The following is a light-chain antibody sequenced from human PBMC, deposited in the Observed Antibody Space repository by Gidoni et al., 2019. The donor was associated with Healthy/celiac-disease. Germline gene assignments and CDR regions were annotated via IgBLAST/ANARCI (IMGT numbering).Light chain of an antibody. J-gene: IGKJ4*01. CDR2: GAS. Sequence: EIVMTQSPATLSVSPGERATLSCRASQSVSSKLAWYQQKTGQAPRFLIYGASTRATGIPARFSGSGSGTEFTLTISRLQSEDFAVFYCQQYNNWLPFGGGTKVEIK. CDR3: QQYNNWLP. CDR1: QSVSSK. V-gene: IGKV3-15*01.